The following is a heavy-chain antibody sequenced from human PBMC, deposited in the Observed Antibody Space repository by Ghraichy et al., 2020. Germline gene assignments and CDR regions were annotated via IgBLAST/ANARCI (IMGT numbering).Heavy chain of an antibody. D-gene: IGHD1/OR15-1a*01. Sequence: GGSLRLSCAASGFTVSSNYMSWVRQAPGKGLEWVSVIYSGGSTYYADSVKGRFTISRDNSKNTLYLQMNSLRAEDTAVYYCARDLTRRKAFDIWGQGTMVTVSS. V-gene: IGHV3-53*01. CDR3: ARDLTRRKAFDI. CDR1: GFTVSSNY. J-gene: IGHJ3*02. CDR2: IYSGGST.